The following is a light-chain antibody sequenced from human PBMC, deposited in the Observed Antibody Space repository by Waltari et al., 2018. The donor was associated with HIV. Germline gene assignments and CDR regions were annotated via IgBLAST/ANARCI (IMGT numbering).Light chain of an antibody. CDR1: QTVLYTSNTKNY. CDR2: WAS. CDR3: QQYFSTPWT. J-gene: IGKJ1*01. V-gene: IGKV4-1*01. Sequence: DIVMTQSPDSLAASLGERATINCKSNQTVLYTSNTKNYLAWYQQKPGQPPKLLICWASTRESGVPDRFSGSGSGTDFTLTIRSLQAEDVAVYYCQQYFSTPWTFGQGTKVEIK.